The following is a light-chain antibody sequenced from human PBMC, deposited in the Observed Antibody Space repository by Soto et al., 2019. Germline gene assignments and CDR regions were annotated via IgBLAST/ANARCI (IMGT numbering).Light chain of an antibody. CDR1: RRDIGSYNS. CDR2: GVT. J-gene: IGLJ3*02. CDR3: FSYAGSSTWV. V-gene: IGLV2-23*02. Sequence: QSALTQPASVSGSPGQSITISCTGTRRDIGSYNSIAWYQQHPGKAPRVMIFGVTNRPSGISNRFSGSKSGFTASLTISGLQAEDEADYFCFSYAGSSTWVFGGGTKVTVL.